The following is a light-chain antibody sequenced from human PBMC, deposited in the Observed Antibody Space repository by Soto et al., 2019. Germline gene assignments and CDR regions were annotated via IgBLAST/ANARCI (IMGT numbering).Light chain of an antibody. CDR1: QDITNC. V-gene: IGKV1-33*01. CDR3: QQYDNVPLT. J-gene: IGKJ4*01. Sequence: DIQMTQSPSSLSASAGDRVSISCQASQDITNCLNWYQQKPGRAPKLLIYHASNLETGVPSRFSGSKSGTNFNFTISSLQPEDVATYYCQQYDNVPLTFGGGTKVEIK. CDR2: HAS.